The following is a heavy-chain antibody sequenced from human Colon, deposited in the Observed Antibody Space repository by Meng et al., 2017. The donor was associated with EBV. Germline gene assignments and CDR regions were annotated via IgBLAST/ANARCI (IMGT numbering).Heavy chain of an antibody. CDR1: GGSVSSGGYY. CDR3: ARVSSGWDYFDY. V-gene: IGHV4-31*03. D-gene: IGHD6-19*01. Sequence: QVQLQEPGQGLVKPSQTLSLTCTVSGGSVSSGGYYWTWIRQHPGKGLEWFGHIYYSGSTFYNPSLKRRVIISIDTSKNQFSLNLRSVTAADTAVYYCARVSSGWDYFDYWGQGTLVTVFS. J-gene: IGHJ4*02. CDR2: IYYSGST.